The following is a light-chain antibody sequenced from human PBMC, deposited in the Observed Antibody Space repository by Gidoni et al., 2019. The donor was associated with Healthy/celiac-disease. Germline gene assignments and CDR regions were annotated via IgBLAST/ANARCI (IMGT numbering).Light chain of an antibody. J-gene: IGLJ2*01. CDR1: SANIGSNT. CDR3: AAWDDSLNGPV. V-gene: IGLV1-44*01. Sequence: QSVLTQPPSASGTHGRRVTISCSGSSANIGSNTVTWYQPLPGTAPKLLIYSHNTRPSGVPDRFSGSKSGTSATLAISGLQSEDEADYYCAAWDDSLNGPVFGGGTKLTVL. CDR2: SHN.